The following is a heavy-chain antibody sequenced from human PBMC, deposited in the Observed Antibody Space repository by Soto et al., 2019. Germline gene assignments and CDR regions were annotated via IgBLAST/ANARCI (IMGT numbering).Heavy chain of an antibody. CDR1: RGTFSSYA. D-gene: IGHD3-16*01. J-gene: IGHJ5*02. V-gene: IGHV1-69*01. Sequence: QLQLVQSGAEVKKPGSSVKVSCKASRGTFSSYALSWVRQAPGQGLEWMGGIIPIFGTANYAQKFQVRVTITADESTSTAYMELSSLRSEDTAVYYCARCGEMGDKHKYNWFDPWGQGTLVTVSS. CDR3: ARCGEMGDKHKYNWFDP. CDR2: IIPIFGTA.